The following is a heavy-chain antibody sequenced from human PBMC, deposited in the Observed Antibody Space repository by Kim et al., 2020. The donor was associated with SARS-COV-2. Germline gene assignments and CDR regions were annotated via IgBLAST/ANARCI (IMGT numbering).Heavy chain of an antibody. D-gene: IGHD3-22*01. CDR3: ATWAEIYYDSNGRAFDI. Sequence: GGSLRLSCAASGFTFSSYGMHWVRQAPGKGLEWVAVISYDGSNKYYADSVKGRFTISRDNSKNTLYLQMNSLRAEDTAVYYCATWAEIYYDSNGRAFDIWGQGTMVTVSS. CDR2: ISYDGSNK. J-gene: IGHJ3*02. V-gene: IGHV3-30*03. CDR1: GFTFSSYG.